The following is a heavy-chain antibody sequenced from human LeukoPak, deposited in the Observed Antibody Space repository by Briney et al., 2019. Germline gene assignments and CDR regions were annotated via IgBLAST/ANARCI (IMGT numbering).Heavy chain of an antibody. CDR2: INQDGGEK. D-gene: IGHD3-10*01. Sequence: QPGGSLRLSCAASGFSFGSYWMTWVRQAPGKGLEWVANINQDGGEKYYVDSVKGRFTISRDNAKNSLYVQMNSLRAEDTAVYYCASRYNASGSYLAGYFDYWGQGTLVTVSS. V-gene: IGHV3-7*05. CDR1: GFSFGSYW. CDR3: ASRYNASGSYLAGYFDY. J-gene: IGHJ4*02.